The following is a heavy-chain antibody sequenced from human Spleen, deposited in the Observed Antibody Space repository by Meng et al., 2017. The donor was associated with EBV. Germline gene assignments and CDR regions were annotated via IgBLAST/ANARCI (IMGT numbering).Heavy chain of an antibody. CDR2: ISGGNGDI. Sequence: QVDVVKCGTEVNKPVSSVKISCKPSGDSFMGYSMYGVRQAPGQRLEWVGWISGGNGDIRYSQKFQGRVTITRDTSATTDYMEVTNPTLEDTAVYYCARQPSDGSHWGQGTLVTVSS. J-gene: IGHJ4*02. CDR1: GDSFMGYS. V-gene: IGHV1-3*01. D-gene: IGHD3-10*01. CDR3: ARQPSDGSH.